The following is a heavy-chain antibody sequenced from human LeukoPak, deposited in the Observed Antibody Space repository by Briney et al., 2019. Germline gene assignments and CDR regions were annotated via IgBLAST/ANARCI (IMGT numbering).Heavy chain of an antibody. V-gene: IGHV4-59*01. CDR3: ARDTGTVVDY. Sequence: SETLSLTCTVSGGSISTYYWSWLRQPPGKGLEWIGYIYYSGSTNYNPSLKSRVTTSVDTSKNQFSLKLSSVTAADTAVYYCARDTGTVVDYWGQGTLVTVSS. CDR1: GGSISTYY. CDR2: IYYSGST. J-gene: IGHJ4*02. D-gene: IGHD4-23*01.